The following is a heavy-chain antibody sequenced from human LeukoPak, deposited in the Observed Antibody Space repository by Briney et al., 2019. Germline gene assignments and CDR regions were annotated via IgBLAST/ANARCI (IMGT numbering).Heavy chain of an antibody. CDR1: GGSISSSSCY. CDR3: ATYSSGWYPFDY. V-gene: IGHV4-39*07. D-gene: IGHD6-19*01. CDR2: IYYSGST. Sequence: PSETLSLTCTVSGGSISSSSCYWGWIRQPPGKGLEWIGSIYYSGSTYYNPSLKSRVTISVDTSKNQFSLKLSSVTAADTAVYYCATYSSGWYPFDYWGQGTLVTVSS. J-gene: IGHJ4*02.